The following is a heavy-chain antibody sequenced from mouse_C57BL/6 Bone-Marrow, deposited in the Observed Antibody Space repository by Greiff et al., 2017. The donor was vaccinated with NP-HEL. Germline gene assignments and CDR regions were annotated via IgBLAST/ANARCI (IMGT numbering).Heavy chain of an antibody. CDR1: GYTFTSYW. Sequence: QVQLQQPGAELVRPGTSVKLSCKASGYTFTSYWMHWVKQRPGQGLEWIGVIDPSDSYTNYNQKFKGKATLTVDTSSSTAYMQLSSLTSEDYAVYYCARGRFAYWGQGTLVTVSA. V-gene: IGHV1-59*01. J-gene: IGHJ3*01. CDR3: ARGRFAY. CDR2: IDPSDSYT.